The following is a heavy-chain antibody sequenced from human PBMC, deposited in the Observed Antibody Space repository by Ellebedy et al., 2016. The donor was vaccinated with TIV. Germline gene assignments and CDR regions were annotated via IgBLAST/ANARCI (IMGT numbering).Heavy chain of an antibody. CDR1: GASISSGPYY. D-gene: IGHD6-19*01. J-gene: IGHJ4*02. Sequence: LRLXCTVSGASISSGPYYWNWIRQHPGKGLEWIGYIYSGGSTYCSPSPKSRVTISLDTSKNQFSLKLTSVTAADTAVYYCARGIEQWLTYWGQGTLVTVSS. V-gene: IGHV4-31*03. CDR3: ARGIEQWLTY. CDR2: IYSGGST.